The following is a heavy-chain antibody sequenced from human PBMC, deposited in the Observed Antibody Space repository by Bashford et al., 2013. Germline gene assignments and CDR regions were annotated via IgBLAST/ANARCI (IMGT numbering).Heavy chain of an antibody. CDR1: GYTFTSYY. CDR3: ARGLRSGHPRGRANLYYFDY. V-gene: IGHV1-46*01. CDR2: INPSGGST. Sequence: ASVKVSCKASGYTFTSYYMHWVRQAPGQGLEWMGIINPSGGSTSYAQKFQGRVTMTRDTSTSTVYMELSSLRSEDTAVYYCARGLRSGHPRGRANLYYFDYWGQGTLVTVSS. D-gene: IGHD3-10*01. J-gene: IGHJ4*02.